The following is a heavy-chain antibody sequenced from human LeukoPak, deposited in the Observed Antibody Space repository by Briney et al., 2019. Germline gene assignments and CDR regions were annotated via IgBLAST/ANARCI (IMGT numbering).Heavy chain of an antibody. CDR2: ISSSSSTI. CDR3: ARVLYDYVHAFDI. J-gene: IGHJ3*02. Sequence: GGSLRLSGAASGFTFSSYSMNWVRQAPGKGLEWVSYISSSSSTIYYADSVKGRFTISRDNAKNSLYPQMNSLRAEDTAVYYCARVLYDYVHAFDIWGQGTMVTVSS. D-gene: IGHD3-16*01. V-gene: IGHV3-48*01. CDR1: GFTFSSYS.